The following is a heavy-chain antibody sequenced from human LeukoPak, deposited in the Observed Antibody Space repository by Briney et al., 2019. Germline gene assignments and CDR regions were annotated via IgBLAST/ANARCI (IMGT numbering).Heavy chain of an antibody. CDR2: IYYSGST. CDR1: GGSISSYY. D-gene: IGHD3-10*01. V-gene: IGHV4-59*01. Sequence: SETLSLTCTVSGGSISSYYWSWIRQPPGKGLEWIGYIYYSGSTTYNPSLKSRVTISVDTSKNQFSLKLSSVTAADTAVYYCARVGLSDYYYYMDVWGKGTTVTVSS. J-gene: IGHJ6*03. CDR3: ARVGLSDYYYYMDV.